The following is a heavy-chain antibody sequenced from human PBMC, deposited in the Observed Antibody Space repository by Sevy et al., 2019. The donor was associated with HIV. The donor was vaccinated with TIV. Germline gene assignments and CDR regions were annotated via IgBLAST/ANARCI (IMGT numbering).Heavy chain of an antibody. D-gene: IGHD3-10*01. CDR1: GFTFSNAW. V-gene: IGHV3-15*01. CDR2: IKSKTEGGTT. CDR3: TTDVGLYGSGSYDY. J-gene: IGHJ4*02. Sequence: LSLTCAASGFTFSNAWMSWVRQAPGKGLEWVGRIKSKTEGGTTDYAAPVKGRFTISRDDSKNTLYLQMNSLKTEDTDVYYCTTDVGLYGSGSYDYWGQGTLVTVSS.